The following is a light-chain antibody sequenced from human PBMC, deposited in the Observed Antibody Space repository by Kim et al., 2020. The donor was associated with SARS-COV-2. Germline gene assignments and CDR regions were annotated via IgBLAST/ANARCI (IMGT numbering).Light chain of an antibody. V-gene: IGLV2-23*02. CDR3: CSYAGSSTSVV. CDR1: RRDVGRYNL. J-gene: IGLJ2*01. Sequence: SITTSCTGPRRDVGRYNLVSWYQQHPCKAPKLMIYEVSKRPSGVSNRFSGYKSGNPASLTISGLQAEDEADYYCCSYAGSSTSVVFGGGTQLTVL. CDR2: EVS.